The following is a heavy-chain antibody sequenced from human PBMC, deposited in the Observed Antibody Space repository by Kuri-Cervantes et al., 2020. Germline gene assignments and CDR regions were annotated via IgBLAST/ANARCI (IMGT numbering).Heavy chain of an antibody. Sequence: YGPTLVKPTQTLTLTCTFPVFSLSTSGVGVGWIRQPPGKALGWLALIYWDDDKRYSPSLKSRLTITKDTSKNQVVLTMTNMDPVDTATYYCAHSSYDYGDYYFDYWGQGTLVTVSS. V-gene: IGHV2-5*02. CDR3: AHSSYDYGDYYFDY. CDR1: VFSLSTSGVG. CDR2: IYWDDDK. D-gene: IGHD4-17*01. J-gene: IGHJ4*02.